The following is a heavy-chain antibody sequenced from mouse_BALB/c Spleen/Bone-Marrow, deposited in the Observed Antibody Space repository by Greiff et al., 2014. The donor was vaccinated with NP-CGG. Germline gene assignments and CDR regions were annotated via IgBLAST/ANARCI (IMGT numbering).Heavy chain of an antibody. CDR2: VYPYNGDT. Sequence: EVMLVESGPELVKPGASVKISCKASGSTFTDYNIHWVKQSHGKSLDWIGHVYPYNGDTGYSQKFGSRATLTVDNSSTTAYMELRGLTSEDSAVYYCARGWLFSWFPYWGQGTLVTVSA. J-gene: IGHJ3*01. CDR3: ARGWLFSWFPY. D-gene: IGHD2-3*01. V-gene: IGHV1S29*02. CDR1: GSTFTDYN.